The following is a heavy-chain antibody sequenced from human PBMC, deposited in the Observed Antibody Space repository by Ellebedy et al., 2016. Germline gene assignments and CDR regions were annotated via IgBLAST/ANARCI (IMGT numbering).Heavy chain of an antibody. CDR1: GFTFSSYW. CDR3: ARYGLSGTFDL. Sequence: GGSLRLSCVGSGFTFSSYWMAWVRQAPGKGLEWVANIRHDESEKYFVDSVKGRFTISRDTAKNSVYLQMSSLRAEDMAVYYCARYGLSGTFDLWGQGTPVTVSS. D-gene: IGHD3-10*01. CDR2: IRHDESEK. V-gene: IGHV3-7*03. J-gene: IGHJ4*02.